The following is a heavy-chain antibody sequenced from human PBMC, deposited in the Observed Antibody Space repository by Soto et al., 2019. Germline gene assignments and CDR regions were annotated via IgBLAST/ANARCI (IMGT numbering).Heavy chain of an antibody. CDR2: INAGNGNT. J-gene: IGHJ4*02. Sequence: QVQLVQSGAEVKKPGASVKVSCKASGYTFTSYAIHWVRQAPGQRLEWMGWINAGNGNTKYSQKFQDRVTITRDTTASTAYMALSSLRSEHTAVYYCARDLGGRAAYWGQGTLVTVSS. V-gene: IGHV1-3*01. CDR1: GYTFTSYA. CDR3: ARDLGGRAAY. D-gene: IGHD2-15*01.